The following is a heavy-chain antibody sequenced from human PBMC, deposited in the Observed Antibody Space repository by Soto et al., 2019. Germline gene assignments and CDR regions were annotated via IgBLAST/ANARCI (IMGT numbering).Heavy chain of an antibody. J-gene: IGHJ4*02. V-gene: IGHV3-74*01. D-gene: IGHD2-21*02. CDR2: LNEDGSQT. CDR3: AMGARDWHGIAY. Sequence: EVQLAESGGGLVQPGGSLRLSCTASEFTFSAHWMHWVRQAPGKGLMWVSRLNEDGSQTDYAESVKGRFAISRDNAKKTLLLQMTSLRVDDTAISFCAMGARDWHGIAYWGQGILVTVSS. CDR1: EFTFSAHW.